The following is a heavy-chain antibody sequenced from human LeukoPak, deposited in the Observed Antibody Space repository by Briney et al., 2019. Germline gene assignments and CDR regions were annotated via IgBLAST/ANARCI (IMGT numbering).Heavy chain of an antibody. Sequence: GGSLRLSCAASGFTVSSNYMSWVRQAPGKGLEWVSVIYSGGSTYYADSVKGRFTISRDNSKNTLYLQMNSLRAEDTAVYYCARGAQYYDFWSGFNQGRFDPWGQGTLVTVSS. CDR3: ARGAQYYDFWSGFNQGRFDP. CDR1: GFTVSSNY. CDR2: IYSGGST. D-gene: IGHD3-3*01. J-gene: IGHJ5*02. V-gene: IGHV3-66*02.